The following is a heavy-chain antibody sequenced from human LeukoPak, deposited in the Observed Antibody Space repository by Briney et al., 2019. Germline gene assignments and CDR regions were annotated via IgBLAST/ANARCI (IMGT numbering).Heavy chain of an antibody. CDR2: INPNSGAT. V-gene: IGHV1-2*02. J-gene: IGHJ4*02. D-gene: IGHD1-26*01. CDR1: GYTFTGYY. CDR3: AKVKEGGNLPDFDY. Sequence: ASVKVSCKTSGYTFTGYYIHWVRQAPGQGLEWMGWINPNSGATDYAQKFQGRVTMTRDTSISTAYMELSRLRSDDTAVYYCAKVKEGGNLPDFDYWGQGNLVTVPS.